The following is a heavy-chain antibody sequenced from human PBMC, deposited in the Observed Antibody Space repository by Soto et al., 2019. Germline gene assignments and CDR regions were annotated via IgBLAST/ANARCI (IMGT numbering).Heavy chain of an antibody. Sequence: ASVKVSCKASGYTFTSYGISWVRQAPGQGLEWMGWISAYSGNTNYAQKLQGRVTMTTDTSTSTAYMELRSLRSDDTAVYYCGRDLWGITMVRGVRTNWFDPWGQGTLVTVSS. CDR3: GRDLWGITMVRGVRTNWFDP. CDR2: ISAYSGNT. CDR1: GYTFTSYG. J-gene: IGHJ5*02. D-gene: IGHD3-10*01. V-gene: IGHV1-18*01.